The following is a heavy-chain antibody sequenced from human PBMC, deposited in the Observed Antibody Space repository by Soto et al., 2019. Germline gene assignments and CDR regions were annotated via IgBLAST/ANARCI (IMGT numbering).Heavy chain of an antibody. J-gene: IGHJ5*02. CDR3: ARVGTYYDFWSGHNWFDP. V-gene: IGHV4-59*01. CDR1: GGSISSYY. Sequence: NPSETLSLTCTVSGGSISSYYWSWIRQPPGKGLEWIGYIYYSGSTNYNPSLKSRVTISVDTSKNQFSLKLSSVTAADTAVYYCARVGTYYDFWSGHNWFDPWGQGTLVTVSS. CDR2: IYYSGST. D-gene: IGHD3-3*01.